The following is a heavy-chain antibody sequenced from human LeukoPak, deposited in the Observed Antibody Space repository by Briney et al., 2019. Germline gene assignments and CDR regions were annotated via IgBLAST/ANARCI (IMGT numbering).Heavy chain of an antibody. Sequence: GGSLRLPCAASGFTFSSYWMSWVRQAPGKGLEWVANIKQDGSEKYYVDSVKGRFTISRDNAKNSLYLQMNSLRAEDTAVYYCARDLIFGVVSPRSHYGMDVWGQGTTVTVSS. CDR1: GFTFSSYW. J-gene: IGHJ6*02. V-gene: IGHV3-7*01. D-gene: IGHD3-3*01. CDR2: IKQDGSEK. CDR3: ARDLIFGVVSPRSHYGMDV.